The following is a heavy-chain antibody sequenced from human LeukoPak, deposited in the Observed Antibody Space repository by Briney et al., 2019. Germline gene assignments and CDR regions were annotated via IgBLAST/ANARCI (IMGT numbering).Heavy chain of an antibody. D-gene: IGHD5-18*01. J-gene: IGHJ5*02. CDR1: GGSISSGSYY. Sequence: SETLSLTCTVSGGSISSGSYYWGWIRQPPGKGLEWIGSIYSSGSTYYNPSLKSRVTISVDTSKNQFSLKLSSVTAADTAVYYCARGYSYGLDNWFDPWGQGTLVTVSS. V-gene: IGHV4-39*07. CDR2: IYSSGST. CDR3: ARGYSYGLDNWFDP.